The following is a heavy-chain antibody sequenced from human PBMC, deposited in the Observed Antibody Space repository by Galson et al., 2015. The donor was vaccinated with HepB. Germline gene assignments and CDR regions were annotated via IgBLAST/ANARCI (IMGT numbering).Heavy chain of an antibody. J-gene: IGHJ4*02. CDR2: INTNTENP. CDR3: ATDRGSGSHFFDY. V-gene: IGHV7-4-1*02. D-gene: IGHD3-10*01. Sequence: SVKVSCKASGYTFSTYAINWVRQAPGQGLEWMGWINTNTENPTYAQGFTGRFVFSLDSSVNTAYLQISSLKAEDTAVYYCATDRGSGSHFFDYWGQGTLVTVSS. CDR1: GYTFSTYA.